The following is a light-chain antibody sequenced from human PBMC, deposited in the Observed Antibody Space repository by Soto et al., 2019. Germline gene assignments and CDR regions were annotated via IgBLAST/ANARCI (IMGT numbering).Light chain of an antibody. J-gene: IGKJ1*01. V-gene: IGKV3-20*01. CDR3: QQYGSSGT. Sequence: IVLTQSPATLSLSPGERATLSCRARQTVSTYLSWYQHKPGQAPRLLIYGASNRATGIPARFSGSGSGTDFTLTISRLEPEDFAVYYCQQYGSSGTFGQGTKVDI. CDR1: QTVSTY. CDR2: GAS.